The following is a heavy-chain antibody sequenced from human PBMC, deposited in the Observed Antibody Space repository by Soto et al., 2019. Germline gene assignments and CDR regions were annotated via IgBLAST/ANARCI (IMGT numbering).Heavy chain of an antibody. V-gene: IGHV4-34*01. CDR1: GGSFSGYY. J-gene: IGHJ6*02. CDR2: INHSGST. Sequence: SETLSLTCAVYGGSFSGYYWSWIRQPPGKGLEWIGEINHSGSTNYNPSLKSRVTISVGTSKNQFSLKLSSVTAADTAVYYCARLTTVTTNYYYGMDVWGQGTTVNVSS. D-gene: IGHD4-17*01. CDR3: ARLTTVTTNYYYGMDV.